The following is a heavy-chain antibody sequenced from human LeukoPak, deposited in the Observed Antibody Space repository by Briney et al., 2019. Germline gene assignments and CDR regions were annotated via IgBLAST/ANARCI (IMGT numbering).Heavy chain of an antibody. CDR1: GGTFSSYA. V-gene: IGHV1-69*01. Sequence: SVKVSCKASGGTFSSYAISWVRQAPGQGLEWMGGIIPIFGTANYAQKFQGRVTITADESTSTAYMELSSLRSEDTAVYYCARADYYGSGSYDWYFDLWGRGTLVTVSS. D-gene: IGHD3-10*01. CDR3: ARADYYGSGSYDWYFDL. CDR2: IIPIFGTA. J-gene: IGHJ2*01.